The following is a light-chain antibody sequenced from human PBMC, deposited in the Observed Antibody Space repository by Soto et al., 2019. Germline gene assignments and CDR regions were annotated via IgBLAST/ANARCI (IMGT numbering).Light chain of an antibody. V-gene: IGKV1-27*01. Sequence: DGQVSRSPSSLSAYEGNRVTFTCRASQDISHYLAWYQERPGKVPKLLIYYAANLQSGVPSRFSGSGSGTDFTLTISSLQPEDVGTYYCQQYTKYTPGRFGQGTKVDI. CDR2: YAA. J-gene: IGKJ1*01. CDR1: QDISHY. CDR3: QQYTKYTPGR.